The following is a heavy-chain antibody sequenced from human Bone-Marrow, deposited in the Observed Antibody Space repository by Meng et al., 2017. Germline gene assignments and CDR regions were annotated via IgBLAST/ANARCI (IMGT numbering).Heavy chain of an antibody. Sequence: EVHRVGSGGALVQPGGFLSLSCTASGFTFSSYWMHWVRQAPGKGPVWVSRINTDGSSTDYADSVKGRFTISRDNAKNTLYLQMNSLRAEDTAMYYCARFTPFDYWGQGTLVTVSS. CDR2: INTDGSST. CDR1: GFTFSSYW. CDR3: ARFTPFDY. V-gene: IGHV3-74*01. J-gene: IGHJ4*02.